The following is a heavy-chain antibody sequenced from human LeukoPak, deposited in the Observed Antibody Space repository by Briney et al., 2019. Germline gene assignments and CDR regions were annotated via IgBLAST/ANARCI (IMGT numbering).Heavy chain of an antibody. J-gene: IGHJ4*02. CDR1: GGSMRSLY. CDR3: ARLRGNYDPKQPFDY. CDR2: IYYSGST. D-gene: IGHD3-22*01. V-gene: IGHV4-59*04. Sequence: PSETLSLTCTVSGGSMRSLYWSWIRQPPGEGLEWIGTIYYSGSTYYNPSLKSRVSISADTSKNQFSLKLSSVTAADTAVYYCARLRGNYDPKQPFDYWGQGTLVTVSS.